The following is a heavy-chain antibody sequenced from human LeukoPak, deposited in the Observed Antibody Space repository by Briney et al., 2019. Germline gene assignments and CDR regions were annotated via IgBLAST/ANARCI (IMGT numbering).Heavy chain of an antibody. CDR2: ISPNSGDT. J-gene: IGHJ4*02. D-gene: IGHD3-16*01. Sequence: GASVRVSCKASGYTFTGYYMYWVRQAPGQGLEWMGWISPNSGDTHYAQKFQCRVALPRDTSLRTVCMALRSLTSHDTAVYCFPGKRLGDLGYWGQGTLITVSS. CDR3: PGKRLGDLGY. V-gene: IGHV1-2*02. CDR1: GYTFTGYY.